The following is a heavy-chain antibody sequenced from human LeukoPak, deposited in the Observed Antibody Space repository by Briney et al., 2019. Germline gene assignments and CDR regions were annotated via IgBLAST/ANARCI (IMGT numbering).Heavy chain of an antibody. J-gene: IGHJ4*02. D-gene: IGHD3-22*01. CDR3: ARGPNYYDSSGYYGIDY. Sequence: SETLSLTCTVSGGSISSYYWSWIRQPPGKGLEWIGYIYYSGSTNYNPSLKSRVTISVDTSKNQFSLKLSSVTAADTAVYYCARGPNYYDSSGYYGIDYWGQGILVTVSS. CDR1: GGSISSYY. V-gene: IGHV4-59*01. CDR2: IYYSGST.